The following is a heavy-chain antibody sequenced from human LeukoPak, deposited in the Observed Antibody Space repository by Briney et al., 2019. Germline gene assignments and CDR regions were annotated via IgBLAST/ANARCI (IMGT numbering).Heavy chain of an antibody. Sequence: PSETLSLTCTVSGGSISSGSYSWSWIRQPAGKGLEWIGRIYTSGSTNYNPSLKSRVTISIDTSKNQFSLKLTSVTAADTAVYYCARGYYGSRYYFDYWGQGTLVTVSS. CDR1: GGSISSGSYS. CDR3: ARGYYGSRYYFDY. CDR2: IYTSGST. V-gene: IGHV4-61*02. D-gene: IGHD3-10*01. J-gene: IGHJ4*02.